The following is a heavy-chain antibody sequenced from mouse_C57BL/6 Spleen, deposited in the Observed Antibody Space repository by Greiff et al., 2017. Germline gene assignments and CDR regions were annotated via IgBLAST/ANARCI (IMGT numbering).Heavy chain of an antibody. CDR1: GYSITSCCY. Sequence: EVQLQESGPGLVKPSQSLSLTCSVTGYSITSCCYWNWIRQLPGNKLEWMGYISYDGSNNYNPSFNNRISITLDTSKNRFFLKLNSVTTEDTATYYCAREDLDYWGQGTTLTVSS. CDR2: ISYDGSN. V-gene: IGHV3-6*01. J-gene: IGHJ2*01. CDR3: AREDLDY.